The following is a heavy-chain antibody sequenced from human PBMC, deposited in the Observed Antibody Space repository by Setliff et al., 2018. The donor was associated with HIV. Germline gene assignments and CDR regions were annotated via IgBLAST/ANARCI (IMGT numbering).Heavy chain of an antibody. CDR2: ISSSGGTT. D-gene: IGHD3-22*01. Sequence: GESLKISCAASGFTFSTYAMTWVRQAPGKGLEWVSSISSSGGTTYFADSVKGRFTMSRDNSKHTLYLQMNSLRAEDTAVYYCAKDHKGYYYDSSGYHYEGVDYWGQGTLVTVSS. J-gene: IGHJ4*02. CDR1: GFTFSTYA. CDR3: AKDHKGYYYDSSGYHYEGVDY. V-gene: IGHV3-23*01.